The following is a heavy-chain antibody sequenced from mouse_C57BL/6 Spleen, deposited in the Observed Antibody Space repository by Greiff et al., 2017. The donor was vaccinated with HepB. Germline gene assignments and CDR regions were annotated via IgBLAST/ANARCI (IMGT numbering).Heavy chain of an antibody. CDR2: IWSDGST. CDR3: ARGPFYGKGPAWFAY. J-gene: IGHJ3*01. D-gene: IGHD2-10*01. Sequence: QVQLQQSGPGLVAPSQSLSITCTVSGFSLTSYGVHWVRQPPGKGLEWLVVIWSDGSTTYNSALKSRLSISKDNAKSQVFLKMNSLQTDDTAMYYGARGPFYGKGPAWFAYWGQGTLVTVSA. V-gene: IGHV2-6*03. CDR1: GFSLTSYG.